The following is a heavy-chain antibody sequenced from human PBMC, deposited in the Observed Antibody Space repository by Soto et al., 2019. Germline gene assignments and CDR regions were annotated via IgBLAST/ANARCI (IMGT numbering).Heavy chain of an antibody. CDR1: GFSLSTSGMC. V-gene: IGHV2-70*01. D-gene: IGHD5-12*01. CDR3: ARTNGYSGYAEFDY. CDR2: IDWDDDK. Sequence: SGPPRVNPTQTLTLTCTFSGFSLSTSGMCVSWIRQPPGKALEWLALIDWDDDKYYSTSLKTRLTISKDTSKNQVVLTMTNMDPVDTATYYCARTNGYSGYAEFDYWGQGTLVTVSS. J-gene: IGHJ4*02.